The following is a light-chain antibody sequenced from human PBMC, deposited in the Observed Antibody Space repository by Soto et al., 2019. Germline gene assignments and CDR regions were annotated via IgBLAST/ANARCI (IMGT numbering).Light chain of an antibody. J-gene: IGKJ1*01. V-gene: IGKV3-20*01. CDR3: QQYGSSPWT. CDR2: GAS. CDR1: QSVSSN. Sequence: IVMTQSPATLSVSPGERATLSCRASQSVSSNLAWYQQKPGQAPRLLIYGASSRATGIPDRFSGSGSGTDFTLTISRLEPEDFAVYYCQQYGSSPWTFGQGTKVDTK.